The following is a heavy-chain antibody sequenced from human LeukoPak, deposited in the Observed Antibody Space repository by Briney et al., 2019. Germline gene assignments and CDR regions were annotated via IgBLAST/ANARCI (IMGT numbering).Heavy chain of an antibody. V-gene: IGHV3-53*01. CDR2: IYSGGST. Sequence: PGGSLRLSCAASGFIVRSKYMSWVRQAPGKGLEWVSVIYSGGSTYYAASVEGRFTISRDNSKNTVYLQMNNLRVDDTAVYYCARAGPIDYWGQGILVTVSS. J-gene: IGHJ4*02. CDR1: GFIVRSKY. CDR3: ARAGPIDY.